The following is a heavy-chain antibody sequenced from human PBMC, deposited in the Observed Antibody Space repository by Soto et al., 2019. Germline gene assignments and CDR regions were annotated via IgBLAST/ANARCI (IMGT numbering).Heavy chain of an antibody. Sequence: QVQLVESGGGVVQPGRSVRLSCAASGFTFSSYAMHWVRQAPGKGLEWVAVISYDGSNKYYADSVKGRVTISRDKSKNTLYLQMNSLRAEDAAVYYCARAVAGTFGLAGYWGQGTLVTVSS. J-gene: IGHJ4*02. CDR2: ISYDGSNK. CDR1: GFTFSSYA. CDR3: ARAVAGTFGLAGY. D-gene: IGHD6-19*01. V-gene: IGHV3-30-3*01.